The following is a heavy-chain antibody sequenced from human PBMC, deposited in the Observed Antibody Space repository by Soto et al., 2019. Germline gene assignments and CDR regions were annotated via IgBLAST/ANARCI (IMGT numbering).Heavy chain of an antibody. CDR1: GFTFSSYG. V-gene: IGHV3-30*18. J-gene: IGHJ6*02. CDR3: AKEGGYSSSWYFPDYYYYGMDV. Sequence: PGGSLRLSCAASGFTFSSYGMHWVRQAPGKGLEWVAVISYDGSNKYYADSVKGRFTISRDNSKNTLYLQMNSLRAEDTAVYYCAKEGGYSSSWYFPDYYYYGMDVWGQGTTVTVSS. CDR2: ISYDGSNK. D-gene: IGHD6-13*01.